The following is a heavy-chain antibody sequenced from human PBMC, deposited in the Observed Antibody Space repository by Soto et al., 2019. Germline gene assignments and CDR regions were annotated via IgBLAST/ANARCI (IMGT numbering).Heavy chain of an antibody. J-gene: IGHJ6*02. V-gene: IGHV1-46*01. D-gene: IGHD2-2*01. CDR1: GYTFTSYG. CDR3: ARDCISTSCYGDYYYGMDV. CDR2: INPSGGST. Sequence: ASVKVSCKASGYTFTSYGISWVRQAPGQGLEWMGIINPSGGSTSYAQKFQGRVTMTRDTSTSTVYMELSSLRSEDTAVYYCARDCISTSCYGDYYYGMDVWGQGTTVTVSS.